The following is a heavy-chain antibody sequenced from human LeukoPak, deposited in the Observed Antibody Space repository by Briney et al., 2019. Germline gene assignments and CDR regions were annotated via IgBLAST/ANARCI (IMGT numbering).Heavy chain of an antibody. D-gene: IGHD4-17*01. CDR1: GFTFSSYS. J-gene: IGHJ3*02. CDR3: ARARAPVTRISSFDI. CDR2: ITRSNYI. Sequence: GGSLRLSCAASGFTFSSYSMNWVRQAPGKGLEWVSSITRSNYIYYADSVKGRFTISRDNSKNTLYLQMNSLRADDTAVYYCARARAPVTRISSFDIWGQGTMVTVSS. V-gene: IGHV3-21*01.